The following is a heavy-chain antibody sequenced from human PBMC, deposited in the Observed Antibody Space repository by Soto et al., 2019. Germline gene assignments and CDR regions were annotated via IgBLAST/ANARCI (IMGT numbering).Heavy chain of an antibody. V-gene: IGHV3-33*06. D-gene: IGHD2-2*01. CDR2: IWHDGSNK. J-gene: IGHJ6*02. CDR3: AKSGQSSWVNMDV. Sequence: PGGSLRLSCEASGFTFNTFGMHWVRQAPGKGLEWVAVIWHDGSNKYYADSVKGRFTISRDNSKNTLPLQMNSLRAEDTAVYYCAKSGQSSWVNMDVWGQGTTVTVSS. CDR1: GFTFNTFG.